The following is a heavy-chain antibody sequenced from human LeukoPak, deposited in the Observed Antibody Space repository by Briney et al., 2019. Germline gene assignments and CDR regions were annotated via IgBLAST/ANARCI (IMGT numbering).Heavy chain of an antibody. J-gene: IGHJ4*02. Sequence: KPSQTLSLTCTVSGGSISSGGYYWSWIRQHPGKGLEWIVYIYYSGNTYYNPSLKSLVTISVDTSKNQFSLKLSSVTAADTAVYYCARQSSSGYFDYWGQGTLVTVSS. D-gene: IGHD2-15*01. V-gene: IGHV4-31*01. CDR1: GGSISSGGYY. CDR3: ARQSSSGYFDY. CDR2: IYYSGNT.